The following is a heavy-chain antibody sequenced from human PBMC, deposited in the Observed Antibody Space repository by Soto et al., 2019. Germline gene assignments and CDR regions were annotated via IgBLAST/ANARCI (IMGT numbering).Heavy chain of an antibody. CDR3: ASRDQGTSVDY. Sequence: SETLSLTCAVSGGSFTSNNWWTWVRQPPGQGLEWIGEIYRTGSTNYNPSLKSRVTTSLDKSENQFSLKVTSLTAADTAVYYCASRDQGTSVDYWGQGTLVTVSS. CDR1: GGSFTSNNW. CDR2: IYRTGST. V-gene: IGHV4-4*02. J-gene: IGHJ4*02. D-gene: IGHD1-7*01.